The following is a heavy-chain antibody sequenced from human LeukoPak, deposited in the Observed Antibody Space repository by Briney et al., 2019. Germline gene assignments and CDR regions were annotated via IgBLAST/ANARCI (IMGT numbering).Heavy chain of an antibody. D-gene: IGHD2-15*01. CDR3: ASSAATKGDWFDP. J-gene: IGHJ5*02. CDR2: IYHSGST. V-gene: IGHV4-30-2*01. CDR1: GGSISSGGYS. Sequence: SQTQSFTCAVSGGSISSGGYSWSWIRQPPGKGLEWIGYIYHSGSTYYNPSLKSRVTISVDRSKNQFSLKLSSVTAADTAVYYCASSAATKGDWFDPWGQGTLVTVSS.